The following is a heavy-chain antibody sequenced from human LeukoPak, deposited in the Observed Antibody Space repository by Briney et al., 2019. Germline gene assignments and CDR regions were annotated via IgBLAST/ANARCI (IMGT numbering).Heavy chain of an antibody. CDR2: IYYSGST. V-gene: IGHV4-59*12. Sequence: KPSQTLSLTCTVSGGSITNYYWSWIRQPPGKGLEWIGYIYYSGSTNYNPSLQSRVTISVDTSKNQFFLKLSSVTAADTAMYYCARDCSGGSCPTGGHDVFDMWGQGTMVTVSS. J-gene: IGHJ3*02. CDR3: ARDCSGGSCPTGGHDVFDM. CDR1: GGSITNYY. D-gene: IGHD2-15*01.